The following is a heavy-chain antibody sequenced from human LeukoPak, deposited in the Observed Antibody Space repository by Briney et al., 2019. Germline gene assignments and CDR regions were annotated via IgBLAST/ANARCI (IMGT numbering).Heavy chain of an antibody. CDR1: GYTFTSYG. CDR3: ARGGSGYGGIDY. J-gene: IGHJ4*02. CDR2: MNPNSGNT. D-gene: IGHD4-23*01. Sequence: ASVKVSCKASGYTFTSYGINWVRQATGQGLEWMGWMNPNSGNTGYAQKFQGRVTMTRNTSISTAYMELSSLRSEDTAVYYCARGGSGYGGIDYWGQGTLVTVSS. V-gene: IGHV1-8*01.